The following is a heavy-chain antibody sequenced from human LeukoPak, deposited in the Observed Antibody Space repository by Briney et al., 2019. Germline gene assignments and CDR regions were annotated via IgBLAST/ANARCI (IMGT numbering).Heavy chain of an antibody. V-gene: IGHV4-34*01. J-gene: IGHJ4*02. CDR3: ARAPRRPAPFDY. Sequence: SETLSLTCAVYGGSFSGYYWSCLRQPPGKGLEWIGEINHSGSTNYNPSLKSRVTISVDTSKNQFSLKLSSVTAADTAVYYCARAPRRPAPFDYWGQGTLVTVSS. CDR1: GGSFSGYY. CDR2: INHSGST.